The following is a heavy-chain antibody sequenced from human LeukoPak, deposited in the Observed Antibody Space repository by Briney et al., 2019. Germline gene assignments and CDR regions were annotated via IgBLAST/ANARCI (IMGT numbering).Heavy chain of an antibody. V-gene: IGHV1-69*04. CDR2: IIPILGIA. D-gene: IGHD2-15*01. CDR3: ARGPYCSGGSCYALDYYYYYGMDV. Sequence: GASVKVSCKASGGTFSSYAISWVRQAPGQGLEWMGRIIPILGIANYAQKFQGRVTITADKSTSTAYMELSSLRSEDTAVYYCARGPYCSGGSCYALDYYYYYGMDVWGQGTTVTVSS. J-gene: IGHJ6*02. CDR1: GGTFSSYA.